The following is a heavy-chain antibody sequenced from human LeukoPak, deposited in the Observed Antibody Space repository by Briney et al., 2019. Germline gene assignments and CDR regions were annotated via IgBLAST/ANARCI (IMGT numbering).Heavy chain of an antibody. Sequence: SETLSLTCAVYGGSFSGYYWSWIRQPPGKGLEWIEEINHSGSTNYNPSLKSRVTISVDTSKNQFSLKLSSVTAADTAVYYCARQDTTEAFDIWGQGTMVTVSS. D-gene: IGHD4-11*01. CDR3: ARQDTTEAFDI. CDR2: INHSGST. CDR1: GGSFSGYY. J-gene: IGHJ3*02. V-gene: IGHV4-34*01.